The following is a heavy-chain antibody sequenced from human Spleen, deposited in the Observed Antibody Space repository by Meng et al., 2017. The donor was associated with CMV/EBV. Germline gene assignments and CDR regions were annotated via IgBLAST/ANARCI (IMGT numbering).Heavy chain of an antibody. Sequence: FISYSMNWVRQASGKGLELVYSLSSSSSYIYYADSVKGRFTISRDNAKNSLYLQMNSLRAEDTAVYYCARDYGYDSSGYRGGDGMDVWGQGTTGT. CDR3: ARDYGYDSSGYRGGDGMDV. V-gene: IGHV3-21*01. CDR2: LSSSSSYI. CDR1: FISYS. J-gene: IGHJ6*02. D-gene: IGHD3-22*01.